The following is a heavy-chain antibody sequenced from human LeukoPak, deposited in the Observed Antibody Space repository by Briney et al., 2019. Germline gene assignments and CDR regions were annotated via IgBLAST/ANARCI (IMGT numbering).Heavy chain of an antibody. J-gene: IGHJ6*02. D-gene: IGHD3/OR15-3a*01. V-gene: IGHV3-23*01. CDR2: ISGSGGST. CDR3: ASYFGPYFYYGMDV. Sequence: GGSLRLSCAASGFTFSSYAMSWVRQAPGKGLEWVSAISGSGGSTYYADSVKGRFTISRDNSKNTLYLQMNSLRAEDTAVYYCASYFGPYFYYGMDVWGQGTTVTVSS. CDR1: GFTFSSYA.